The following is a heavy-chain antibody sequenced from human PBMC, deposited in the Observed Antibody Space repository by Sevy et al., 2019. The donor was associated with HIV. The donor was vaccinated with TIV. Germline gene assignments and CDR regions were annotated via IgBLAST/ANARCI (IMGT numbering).Heavy chain of an antibody. CDR3: ARSLAALPNYYYGMDV. CDR1: GFTFSSYA. Sequence: GGSLGLSCAASGFTFSSYAMSWVRQAPGKGLEWVSLISESGGNTYYADSVRGRFTISRDNSKNTLYLQMNSLRAEDTAVYYCARSLAALPNYYYGMDVWGQGTTVTVSS. CDR2: ISESGGNT. D-gene: IGHD6-6*01. J-gene: IGHJ6*02. V-gene: IGHV3-23*01.